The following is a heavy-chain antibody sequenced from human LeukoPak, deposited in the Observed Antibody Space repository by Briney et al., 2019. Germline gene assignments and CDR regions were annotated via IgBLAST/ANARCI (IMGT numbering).Heavy chain of an antibody. CDR2: IYYSGSP. CDR3: VRIQWLVNLIAYYHMDV. Sequence: SETLSLTCTVSGGSLISSNHYWGWIRQPPGKGLEWIGNIYYSGSPYYNPSLRSRVTISVDTSRDQFSLQLSSMTAADTAVYYCVRIQWLVNLIAYYHMDVWGKGTTVIVSS. J-gene: IGHJ6*03. D-gene: IGHD6-19*01. CDR1: GGSLISSNHY. V-gene: IGHV4-39*01.